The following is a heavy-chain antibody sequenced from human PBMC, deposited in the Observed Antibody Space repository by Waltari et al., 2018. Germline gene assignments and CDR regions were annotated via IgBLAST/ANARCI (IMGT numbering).Heavy chain of an antibody. Sequence: QVQLVESGGGVVQPGRSLRLSWAASGFTFSSPGLHWVRQTPGRGLEWVAVISSDGSRKSYADSVKGRFSISRDNSKNSLSLEMNSLRPEDTAVYYCASCTGGNCYYYGFDVWGQGTTVTVSS. J-gene: IGHJ6*02. CDR1: GFTFSSPG. V-gene: IGHV3-30*03. CDR2: ISSDGSRK. D-gene: IGHD2-8*02. CDR3: ASCTGGNCYYYGFDV.